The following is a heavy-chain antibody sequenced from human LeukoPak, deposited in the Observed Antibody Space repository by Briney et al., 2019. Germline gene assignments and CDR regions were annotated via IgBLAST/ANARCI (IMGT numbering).Heavy chain of an antibody. CDR2: INGDGSST. V-gene: IGHV3-74*01. CDR3: ARDPAGLSSV. D-gene: IGHD2-15*01. Sequence: PGGSLRLSCAASGFTFSNYWMHWARQAPGKGLVWVSRINGDGSSTSYADSVKGRFTISRDNAKNTLYLQMNSLRAEDTAVYYCARDPAGLSSVWGQGTMVTVSS. J-gene: IGHJ3*01. CDR1: GFTFSNYW.